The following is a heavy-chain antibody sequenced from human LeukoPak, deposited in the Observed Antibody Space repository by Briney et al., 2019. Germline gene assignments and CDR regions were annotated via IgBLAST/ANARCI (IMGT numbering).Heavy chain of an antibody. D-gene: IGHD3-10*01. J-gene: IGHJ4*02. CDR2: IIPIFGTA. CDR3: ARGGWYYYGSGSYIKTYYFDY. V-gene: IGHV1-69*05. Sequence: ASVKVSCKVSGYTLTELSMHWVRQAPGKGLEWMGGIIPIFGTANYAQKFQGRVTITTDESTSTAYMELSSLRSEDTAVYYCARGGWYYYGSGSYIKTYYFDYWGQGTLVTVSS. CDR1: GYTLTELS.